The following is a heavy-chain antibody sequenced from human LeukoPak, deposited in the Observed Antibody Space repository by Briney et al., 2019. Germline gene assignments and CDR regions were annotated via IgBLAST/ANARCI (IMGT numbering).Heavy chain of an antibody. Sequence: GGSLRLSCTASGFTLSSYEMSWIRQAPGKGLEWVSSIDHSGGSTYYADSVKGRFTISRDNSKNTLYLQMNSLRAEDTAVYYCAKDWYYDILTGYRSYYYYMDVWGKGTTVTISS. CDR3: AKDWYYDILTGYRSYYYYMDV. CDR1: GFTLSSYE. V-gene: IGHV3-23*01. J-gene: IGHJ6*03. D-gene: IGHD3-9*01. CDR2: IDHSGGST.